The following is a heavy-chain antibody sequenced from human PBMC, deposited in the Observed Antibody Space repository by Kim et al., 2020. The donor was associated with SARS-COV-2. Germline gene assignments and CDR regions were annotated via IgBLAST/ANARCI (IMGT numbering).Heavy chain of an antibody. CDR3: ARDPDRTPYYDFWSGYSYYYYGMDV. CDR2: ISSSSSYT. CDR1: GFTFSDYY. D-gene: IGHD3-3*01. Sequence: GGSLRLSCAASGFTFSDYYMSWIRQAPGKGLEWVSYISSSSSYTNYADSVKGRFTISRDNAKNSLYLQMNSLRAEDTAVYYCARDPDRTPYYDFWSGYSYYYYGMDVWGQGTTVTVSS. J-gene: IGHJ6*02. V-gene: IGHV3-11*06.